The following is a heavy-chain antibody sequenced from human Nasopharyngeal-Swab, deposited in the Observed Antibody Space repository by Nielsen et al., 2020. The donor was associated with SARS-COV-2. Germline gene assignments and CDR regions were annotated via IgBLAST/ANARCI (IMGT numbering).Heavy chain of an antibody. Sequence: GGSLRLSCAASGFTFDDYAMHWVRQAPGKGLEWVSGISWNSGSIGYADSAKGRFTISRDNAKNSLYLQMNSLRAEDTALYYCAKDRSSSGGEVFDYWGQGTLVTVSS. V-gene: IGHV3-9*01. CDR3: AKDRSSSGGEVFDY. J-gene: IGHJ4*02. CDR2: ISWNSGSI. CDR1: GFTFDDYA. D-gene: IGHD6-19*01.